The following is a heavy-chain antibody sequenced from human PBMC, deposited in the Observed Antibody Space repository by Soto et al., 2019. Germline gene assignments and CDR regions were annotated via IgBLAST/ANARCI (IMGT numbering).Heavy chain of an antibody. J-gene: IGHJ6*02. CDR1: GYSFTSYW. V-gene: IGHV5-10-1*01. Sequence: PGESLKISFKCSGYSFTSYWISWVRQMPRKGLEGVGRIEPSYSYTNYSPSFQGHVTISAHKSISTPYLQWSSLRAADSGMYYCAKHKRGMDVWGQGTTVTVSS. CDR3: AKHKRGMDV. CDR2: IEPSYSYT.